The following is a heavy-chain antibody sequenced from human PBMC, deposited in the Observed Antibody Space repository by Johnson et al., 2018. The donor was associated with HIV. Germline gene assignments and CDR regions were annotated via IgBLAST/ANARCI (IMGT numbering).Heavy chain of an antibody. CDR1: GFTFSNAC. CDR2: IKTKTEGGTT. D-gene: IGHD6-19*01. V-gene: IGHV3-15*01. Sequence: VQLVESGGGVVQPGGSLTLSCAASGFTFSNACMSWVRQAPGKGLEWVGRIKTKTEGGTTDDPAPVKGRFTISRDDSKNTLYLQMNSLKLEDTAVYYCTSVSIGWYGGSFDIWGQGTMVTVSS. CDR3: TSVSIGWYGGSFDI. J-gene: IGHJ3*02.